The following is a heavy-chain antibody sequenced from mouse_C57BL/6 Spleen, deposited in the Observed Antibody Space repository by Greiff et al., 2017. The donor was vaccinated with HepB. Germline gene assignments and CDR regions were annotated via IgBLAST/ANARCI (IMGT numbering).Heavy chain of an antibody. J-gene: IGHJ2*01. D-gene: IGHD2-1*01. CDR3: ARDEEGNYVDYFDY. CDR2: ISDGGSYT. CDR1: GFTFSSYA. Sequence: EVQGVESGGGLVKPGGSLKLSCAASGFTFSSYAMSWVRQTPEKRLEWVATISDGGSYTYYPDNVKGRFTISRDNAKNNLYLQMSHLKSEDTAMYYCARDEEGNYVDYFDYWGQGTTLTVSS. V-gene: IGHV5-4*01.